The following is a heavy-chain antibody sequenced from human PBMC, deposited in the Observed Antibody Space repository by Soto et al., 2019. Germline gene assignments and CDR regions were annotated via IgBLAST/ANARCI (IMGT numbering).Heavy chain of an antibody. Sequence: PSETLSLTCTVSGGSISNYFCNWIRQPAGKGLEWIGRIDNSGSTNYNRSLKSRITMSAGTSRNQFSLKLNSVTAADTAVYYCARGERNTYINYFLDSWAQGILVPVSS. D-gene: IGHD4-4*01. V-gene: IGHV4-4*07. CDR3: ARGERNTYINYFLDS. J-gene: IGHJ4*02. CDR2: IDNSGST. CDR1: GGSISNYF.